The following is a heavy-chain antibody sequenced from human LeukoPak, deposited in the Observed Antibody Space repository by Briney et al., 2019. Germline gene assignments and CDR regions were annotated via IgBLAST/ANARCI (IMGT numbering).Heavy chain of an antibody. CDR1: GVSIDSYH. Sequence: SETLSLTCSVSGVSIDSYHWSWIRQPPGKGLEWIGYFYYTGSTNYSPSFEGRVTISEDTSKNQISLRLTSVTAADTAVYYCAGRTAATTRPFDYWGQGTLVTVTS. D-gene: IGHD2-21*02. J-gene: IGHJ4*02. CDR2: FYYTGST. V-gene: IGHV4-59*01. CDR3: AGRTAATTRPFDY.